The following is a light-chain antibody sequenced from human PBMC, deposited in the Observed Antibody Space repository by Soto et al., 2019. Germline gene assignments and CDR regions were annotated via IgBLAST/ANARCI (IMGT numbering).Light chain of an antibody. Sequence: DIQMTQSPSSLSASVGDRVNITCRVSQGISNYLAWYQQKPGKVPKVLMYAASNLQSGVPSRFSGSGSGTDFTLTISSLQPEDVATYYCQKYNSAPLTFGGGTKVEIK. CDR1: QGISNY. CDR3: QKYNSAPLT. CDR2: AAS. V-gene: IGKV1-27*01. J-gene: IGKJ4*01.